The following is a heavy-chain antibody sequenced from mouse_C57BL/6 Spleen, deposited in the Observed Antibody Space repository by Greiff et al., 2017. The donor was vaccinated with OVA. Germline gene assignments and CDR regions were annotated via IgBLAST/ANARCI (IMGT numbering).Heavy chain of an antibody. Sequence: VQLKESGAELARPGASVKLSCKASGYTFTSYWMHWVKQRPGQGLEWIGRIHPSDSDTNYNQKFKGKATLTVDKSSSTAYMQLSSLTSEDSAVYYCARGSYSYFDVWGTGTTVTVSS. J-gene: IGHJ1*03. CDR3: ARGSYSYFDV. CDR2: IHPSDSDT. CDR1: GYTFTSYW. D-gene: IGHD1-1*01. V-gene: IGHV1-74*01.